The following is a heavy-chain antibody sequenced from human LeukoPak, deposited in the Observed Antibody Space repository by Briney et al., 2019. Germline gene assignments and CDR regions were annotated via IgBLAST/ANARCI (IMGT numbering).Heavy chain of an antibody. Sequence: SETLSLTCTVSGGSISSSSYHWGWIRQPPGKGLEWIGEINHSGSTYYNPSLKSRVTISVDTSKNQFSLKLSSVTAADTAVYYCARDIEPEGLLWFGDSHDIWGQGTMVTVSS. V-gene: IGHV4-39*07. J-gene: IGHJ3*02. CDR2: INHSGST. CDR3: ARDIEPEGLLWFGDSHDI. CDR1: GGSISSSSYH. D-gene: IGHD3-10*01.